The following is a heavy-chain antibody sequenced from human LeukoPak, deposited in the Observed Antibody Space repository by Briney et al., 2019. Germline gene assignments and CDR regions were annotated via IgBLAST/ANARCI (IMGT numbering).Heavy chain of an antibody. CDR3: ARGGAGYSRSSDDAFDI. CDR2: IDSDGSST. Sequence: GGSLRLSCAASGFTFSNYWIHWVRQAPGKGLVWVSRIDSDGSSTSYADPVKGRFTISRDNAKNTLYLQMNSLRAEDTAVYYCARGGAGYSRSSDDAFDIWGQGTMVTVSS. J-gene: IGHJ3*02. CDR1: GFTFSNYW. D-gene: IGHD6-13*01. V-gene: IGHV3-74*01.